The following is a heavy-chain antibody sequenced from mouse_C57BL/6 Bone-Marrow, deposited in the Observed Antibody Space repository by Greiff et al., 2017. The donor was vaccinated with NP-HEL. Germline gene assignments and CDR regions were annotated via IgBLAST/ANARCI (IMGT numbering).Heavy chain of an antibody. CDR3: ARYDITTAYYFDY. D-gene: IGHD1-1*01. V-gene: IGHV7-3*01. CDR1: GFTFTDYY. CDR2: IRNKANGYTT. Sequence: VVESGGGLVQPGGSLSLSCAASGFTFTDYYMSWVRQPPGKALEWLGFIRNKANGYTTEYSASVKGRFTISRDNSQSILYLQMNALRAEDSATYYCARYDITTAYYFDYWGQGTTLTVSS. J-gene: IGHJ2*01.